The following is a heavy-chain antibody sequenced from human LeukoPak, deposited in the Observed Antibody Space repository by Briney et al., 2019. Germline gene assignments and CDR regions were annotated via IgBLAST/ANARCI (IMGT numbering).Heavy chain of an antibody. CDR2: INTNTGNP. CDR1: GGTFSSYA. J-gene: IGHJ6*03. Sequence: GASVKVSCKASGGTFSSYAISWVRQAPGQGLEWMGWINTNTGNPTYAQGFTGRFVFSLDTSVSTAYLQISSLKAEDTAVYYCARDRGVHEGWELLGYFSHYYYMDVWGKGTTVTVSS. V-gene: IGHV7-4-1*02. CDR3: ARDRGVHEGWELLGYFSHYYYMDV. D-gene: IGHD1-26*01.